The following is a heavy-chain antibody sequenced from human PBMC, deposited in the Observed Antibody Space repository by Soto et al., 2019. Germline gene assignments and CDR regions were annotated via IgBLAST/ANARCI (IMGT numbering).Heavy chain of an antibody. V-gene: IGHV3-30-3*01. CDR3: GRCTSTSCHLGSDY. J-gene: IGHJ4*02. CDR2: ISYDGSNK. D-gene: IGHD2-2*01. Sequence: RGSLRLSCAASGFTFSSYAMNWVRQAPGKGLERVALISYDGSNKYYADSVRGRFTISRDSSTNTLFLQMNSLRAADTAVYYCGRCTSTSCHLGSDYWGQGTLVTV. CDR1: GFTFSSYA.